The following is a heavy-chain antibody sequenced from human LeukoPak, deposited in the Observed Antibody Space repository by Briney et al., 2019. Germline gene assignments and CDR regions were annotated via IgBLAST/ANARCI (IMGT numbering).Heavy chain of an antibody. V-gene: IGHV3-53*01. J-gene: IGHJ6*03. Sequence: GGSLRLSCAASGFTVSTYYMTWVRQAPGKGLECVSVIYSGGSTYYADSVKGRFTVSRDNSKNTLYLQMNSLRAEDTAVYYCTKEYYYYMDVWGKGTTVTVSS. CDR1: GFTVSTYY. CDR3: TKEYYYYMDV. CDR2: IYSGGST.